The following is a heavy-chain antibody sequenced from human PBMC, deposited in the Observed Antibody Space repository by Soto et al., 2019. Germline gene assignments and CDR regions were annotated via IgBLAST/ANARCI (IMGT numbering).Heavy chain of an antibody. D-gene: IGHD3-10*01. CDR3: ARHRWGSGSYSGLLDF. J-gene: IGHJ4*02. V-gene: IGHV4-39*01. CDR1: GGSISTSSYF. Sequence: SETLSLTCSVSGGSISTSSYFWGWIRQPPGKGLQWVGAVHYSGSANYRSSLQSRVTISVDTSQNQFSRRLRSVTAADTAVYYCARHRWGSGSYSGLLDFWGQGALVTVSS. CDR2: VHYSGSA.